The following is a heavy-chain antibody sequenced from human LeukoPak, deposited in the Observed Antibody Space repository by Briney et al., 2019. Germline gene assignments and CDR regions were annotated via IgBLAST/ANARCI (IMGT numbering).Heavy chain of an antibody. V-gene: IGHV1-46*01. Sequence: ASVKVSCKASGYTFTSYYMHWVRQAPGQGLEWMGIINPSGCSTSYAQKFQGRVTMTRDTSTSTVYMELSSLRSEDTAVYYCARDTGTMVRGVIPDYWGQGTLVTVSS. CDR2: INPSGCST. D-gene: IGHD3-10*01. CDR3: ARDTGTMVRGVIPDY. CDR1: GYTFTSYY. J-gene: IGHJ4*02.